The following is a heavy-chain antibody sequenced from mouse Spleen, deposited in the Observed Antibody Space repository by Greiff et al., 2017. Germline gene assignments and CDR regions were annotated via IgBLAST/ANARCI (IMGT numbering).Heavy chain of an antibody. V-gene: IGHV14-1*01. Sequence: EVKLQQSGAELVRPGASVKLSCTASGFNIKDYYMHWVKQRPEQGLEWIGRIDPEDGDTEYAPKFQGKATMTADTSSNTAYLQLSSLTSEDTAVYYCTTFYGFYYFDYWGQGTTLTVSS. D-gene: IGHD1-1*01. CDR3: TTFYGFYYFDY. J-gene: IGHJ2*01. CDR1: GFNIKDYY. CDR2: IDPEDGDT.